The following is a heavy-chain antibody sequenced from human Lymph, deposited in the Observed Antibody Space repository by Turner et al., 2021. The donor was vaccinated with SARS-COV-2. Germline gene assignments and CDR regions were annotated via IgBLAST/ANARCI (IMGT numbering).Heavy chain of an antibody. J-gene: IGHJ4*02. D-gene: IGHD6-6*01. CDR1: GGTFSTYT. CDR3: TRGETIAAHYDY. V-gene: IGHV1-69*01. CDR2: IIPIFGTA. Sequence: QVQLVQSGAEVKKPVSSVKVSCKASGGTFSTYTISWVRQAPGQGLEWMGGIIPIFGTANYAQNFQGRVTITADESTSTAYMELSSLRSEDTAVYYCTRGETIAAHYDYWGQGTLVTVSS.